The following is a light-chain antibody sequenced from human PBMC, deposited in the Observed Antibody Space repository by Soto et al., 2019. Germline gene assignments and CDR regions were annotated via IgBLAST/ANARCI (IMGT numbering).Light chain of an antibody. J-gene: IGKJ4*01. Sequence: DVVMTQSPLSLPVTLGQPASISCRSSESLAYSDGNTYLNWFQQRPGQSPRRLIYHVSKRDSGGPDKIRRRWSGHYFTLKISRVEAEDVGVYYCMQGTHWPPRFGAGTKVEIK. CDR2: HVS. V-gene: IGKV2-30*01. CDR3: MQGTHWPPR. CDR1: ESLAYSDGNTY.